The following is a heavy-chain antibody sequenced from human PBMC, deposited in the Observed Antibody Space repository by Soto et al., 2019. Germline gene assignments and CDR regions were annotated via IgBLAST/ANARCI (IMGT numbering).Heavy chain of an antibody. CDR3: AKADGEQWLIPHLDN. CDR1: GFNFKKFA. J-gene: IGHJ4*02. V-gene: IGHV3-23*01. CDR2: ISCCGGST. D-gene: IGHD6-19*01. Sequence: PGGSLRLSCEAPGFNFKKFAMGWVRQAPGEGLEWVSGISCCGGSTSYADSVKGRFTLARDDSKNTLSLHLNSLRFEDTARYFCAKADGEQWLIPHLDNWGQGTLVTVSS.